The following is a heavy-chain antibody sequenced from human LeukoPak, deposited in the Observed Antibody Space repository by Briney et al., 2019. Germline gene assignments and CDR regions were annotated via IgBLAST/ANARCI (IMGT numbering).Heavy chain of an antibody. D-gene: IGHD2-2*01. V-gene: IGHV3-30*02. CDR3: ATGQDIVVVPAAAN. CDR1: GISITTSA. J-gene: IGHJ4*02. Sequence: PGGSLRLSCAASGISITTSAMHWVRQAPGKGLEWVAFIQKDGHNKDYADSVKGRFTISRANSKNTLFLQMNSLRLEDTAMYYCATGQDIVVVPAAANWGQGTLVTVSS. CDR2: IQKDGHNK.